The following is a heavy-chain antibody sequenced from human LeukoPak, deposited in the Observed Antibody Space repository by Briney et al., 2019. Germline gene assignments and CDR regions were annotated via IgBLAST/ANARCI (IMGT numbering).Heavy chain of an antibody. CDR1: GGSFSGYY. D-gene: IGHD5/OR15-5a*01. J-gene: IGHJ4*02. V-gene: IGHV4-34*01. CDR3: ARGSVTGYDY. CDR2: INHSGST. Sequence: PSETLSLTCAVSGGSFSGYYWSWTRQPPGKGLEWIGEINHSGSTNYNPSLKSRVTISVDTSKNQFSLKLSSVTAADTAVYYCARGSVTGYDYWGQGTLVTVSS.